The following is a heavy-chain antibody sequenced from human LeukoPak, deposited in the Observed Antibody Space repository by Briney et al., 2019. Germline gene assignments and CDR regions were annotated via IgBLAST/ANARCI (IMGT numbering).Heavy chain of an antibody. D-gene: IGHD5-18*01. Sequence: GRSLRLSCAPSGFTFTSYAISSARQAPGKGLGWVSVISGSGGSKYYAASVRGRFTTSKNNSKTLLFLKMNSLRAEATAVYYGAKSYSYGIDAFDIWGQGTMVTVSS. CDR2: ISGSGGSK. J-gene: IGHJ3*02. CDR3: AKSYSYGIDAFDI. V-gene: IGHV3-23*01. CDR1: GFTFTSYA.